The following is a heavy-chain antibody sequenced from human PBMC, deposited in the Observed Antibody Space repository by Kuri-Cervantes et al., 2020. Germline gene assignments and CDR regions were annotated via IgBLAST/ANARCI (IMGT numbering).Heavy chain of an antibody. CDR3: ARDHRGSGWYRDAFDI. CDR1: GYTFTSYD. J-gene: IGHJ3*02. CDR2: ISSSSSTI. D-gene: IGHD6-19*01. Sequence: SCKASGYTFTSYDINWVRQAPGKGLEWVSYISSSSSTIYYADSVKGRFTISRDNAKNSLYLQMNSLRDEDTAVYYCARDHRGSGWYRDAFDIWGQGTMVTVSS. V-gene: IGHV3-48*02.